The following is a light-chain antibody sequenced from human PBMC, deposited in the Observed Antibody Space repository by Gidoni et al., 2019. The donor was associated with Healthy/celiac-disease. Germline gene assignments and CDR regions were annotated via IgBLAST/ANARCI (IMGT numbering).Light chain of an antibody. V-gene: IGLV2-11*01. CDR2: DVS. J-gene: IGLJ2*01. Sequence: QSALTQQRPGSGSPGQSVTISCTGTSSDVGGYHYASWYQQHPGKAPKLMIYDVSKRPSGVPDRFSGSKSGNTASLTISGLQAEDEADYYCCSYAGSYTVVFGGGTKLTVL. CDR3: CSYAGSYTVV. CDR1: SSDVGGYHY.